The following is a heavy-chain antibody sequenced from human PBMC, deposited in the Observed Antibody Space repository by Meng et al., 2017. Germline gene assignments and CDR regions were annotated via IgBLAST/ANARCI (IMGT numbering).Heavy chain of an antibody. CDR3: ARDQGSKATKFDY. D-gene: IGHD5-24*01. CDR2: MNPNSGNT. CDR1: GYTFTSYD. Sequence: QVELLQSGAEVNKPGASVKVSCKASGYTFTSYDINWVRQATGQGLEWMGWMNPNSGNTGYAQKFQGRVTITRNTSISTAYMELSSLRSEDTAVYYCARDQGSKATKFDYWGQGTLVTVSS. V-gene: IGHV1-8*03. J-gene: IGHJ4*02.